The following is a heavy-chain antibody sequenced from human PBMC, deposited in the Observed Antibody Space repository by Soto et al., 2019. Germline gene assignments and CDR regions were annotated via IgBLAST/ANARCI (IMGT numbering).Heavy chain of an antibody. CDR3: ARGYDFWSCYYKGPSGYYGMDV. J-gene: IGHJ6*02. Sequence: SQTLSLTCVISGDSVSSNSAAWNWIRQSPSRGLEWLGRTYYRSKWYNDYAVSVKSRITINPDTSKNQFSLQLNSVTPEDTAVYYCARGYDFWSCYYKGPSGYYGMDVWGQGTTVTVSS. CDR1: GDSVSSNSAA. D-gene: IGHD3-3*01. CDR2: TYYRSKWYN. V-gene: IGHV6-1*01.